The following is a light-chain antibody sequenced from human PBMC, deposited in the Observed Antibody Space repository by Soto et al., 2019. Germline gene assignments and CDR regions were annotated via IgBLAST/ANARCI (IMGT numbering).Light chain of an antibody. V-gene: IGKV1-5*01. CDR2: AAS. J-gene: IGKJ1*01. CDR3: QLYGGHSQT. CDR1: EDISTW. Sequence: DIQMTQSPSTLSASVGDRVTITCRSSEDISTWLAWYQQKPGKAPKLLIYAASSLQSGVPSRFSGAGSGTEFTLTISSLQPDDFATYYCQLYGGHSQTFGQGTKVDIK.